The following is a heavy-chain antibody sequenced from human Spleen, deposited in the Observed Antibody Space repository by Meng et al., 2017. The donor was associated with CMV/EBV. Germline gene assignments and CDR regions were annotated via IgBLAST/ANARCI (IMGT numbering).Heavy chain of an antibody. Sequence: SGFTFSSYWMHWVRQAPGRGLEWVAVISYDGSDKYYANSVKGRFTISRDNSKKTLYLQMNSLRAEDTAVYYCARDGSGKYFPGYFDYWGQGTLVTVSS. J-gene: IGHJ4*02. V-gene: IGHV3-30*19. CDR2: ISYDGSDK. D-gene: IGHD1-26*01. CDR1: GFTFSSYW. CDR3: ARDGSGKYFPGYFDY.